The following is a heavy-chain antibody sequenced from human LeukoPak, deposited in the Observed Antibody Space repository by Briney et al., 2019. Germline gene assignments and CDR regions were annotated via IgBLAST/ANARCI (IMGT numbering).Heavy chain of an antibody. V-gene: IGHV5-51*01. CDR2: IYPGDSDT. CDR1: GYSFTSYW. J-gene: IGHJ4*02. CDR3: ASHGDSYDSPYDY. Sequence: GESLKISCQGSGYSFTSYWIGWVRQMRGKGLEWMGIIYPGDSDTRYSPSFQGHVTISADKSISTAYLQWSSLKASDTAMYFCASHGDSYDSPYDYWGQGTLVTVSS. D-gene: IGHD5-12*01.